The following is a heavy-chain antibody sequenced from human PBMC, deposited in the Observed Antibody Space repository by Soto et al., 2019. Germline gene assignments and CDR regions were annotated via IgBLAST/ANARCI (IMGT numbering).Heavy chain of an antibody. D-gene: IGHD5-12*01. CDR3: AAYSGYDFVFDY. CDR2: IIPILGIA. V-gene: IGHV1-69*02. Sequence: SVKVSCKASGGTFSSYTISWVRQAPGQGLEWMGRIIPILGIANYAQKFQGRVTITADKSTSTAYMELSSLRSEDTAVYYCAAYSGYDFVFDYWGQGTLVTVSS. J-gene: IGHJ4*02. CDR1: GGTFSSYT.